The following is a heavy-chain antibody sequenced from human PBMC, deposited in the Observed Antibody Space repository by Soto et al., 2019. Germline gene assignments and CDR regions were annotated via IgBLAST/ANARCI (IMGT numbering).Heavy chain of an antibody. CDR1: GGSVSRGSHY. CDR3: ARYTYTYDGGVYPDCYCYGMDV. CDR2: IFYSGST. D-gene: IGHD2-21*02. V-gene: IGHV4-61*01. J-gene: IGHJ6*02. Sequence: SETLSLTCTVSGGSVSRGSHYWSWTRQPPGKGLEWIGYIFYSGSTNYNPSLKSRLTISVDTSKNQFSLKLSSVTAADTAVYYCARYTYTYDGGVYPDCYCYGMDVWGQGTKVTVSS.